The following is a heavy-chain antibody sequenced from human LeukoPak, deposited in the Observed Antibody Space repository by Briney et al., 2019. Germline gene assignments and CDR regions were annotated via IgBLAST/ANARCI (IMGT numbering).Heavy chain of an antibody. J-gene: IGHJ4*02. CDR3: TRGGPY. Sequence: GGSRRLSCEASGFTFSNYWMNWVRQAPGKGLEWVANIKQDGGEKNYVDSVRGRFTVSRDNTKNSVYLQMDSLRADDTAVYYCTRGGPYWGQGTLVTVSS. V-gene: IGHV3-7*01. CDR2: IKQDGGEK. CDR1: GFTFSNYW.